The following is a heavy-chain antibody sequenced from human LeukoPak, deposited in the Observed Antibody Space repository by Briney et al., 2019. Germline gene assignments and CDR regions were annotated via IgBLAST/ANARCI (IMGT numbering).Heavy chain of an antibody. D-gene: IGHD3-22*01. V-gene: IGHV3-7*03. J-gene: IGHJ4*02. CDR2: IKQDGSEK. CDR1: GFTFSIYW. Sequence: GGSLRLSCAASGFTFSIYWMNWVRQAPGKGLEWVANIKQDGSEKYYVDSVKGRFTISRDNSKNTLYLQMNSLRAEDTAVYYCARRGSYYYDGSGYYQFDYWGQGTMVAVSS. CDR3: ARRGSYYYDGSGYYQFDY.